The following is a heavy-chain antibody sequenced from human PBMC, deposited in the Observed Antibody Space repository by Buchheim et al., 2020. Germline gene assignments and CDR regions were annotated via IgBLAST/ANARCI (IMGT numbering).Heavy chain of an antibody. CDR3: ARDIMAAAGVWDL. D-gene: IGHD6-13*01. CDR1: GFTFNKYA. V-gene: IGHV3-30*03. J-gene: IGHJ2*01. CDR2: ISYEGSTK. Sequence: QVHLVESGGGVVQPGRSLRLSCAASGFTFNKYAMHWARQAPGKGPEWVAVISYEGSTKYYKDSVKGRFTISRDNAKNTLYLQMNSLRAEDTAVYYCARDIMAAAGVWDLWGRGTL.